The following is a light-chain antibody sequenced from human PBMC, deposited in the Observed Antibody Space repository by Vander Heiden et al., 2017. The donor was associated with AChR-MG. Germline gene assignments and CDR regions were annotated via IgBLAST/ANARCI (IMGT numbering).Light chain of an antibody. CDR2: GAS. CDR3: QQYGSPST. CDR1: QSVSSTY. J-gene: IGKJ2*01. Sequence: EIVLTQSPGTLSLSPGERVTLSCRASQSVSSTYLAWYQQKPGQAPRLLIYGASSRATGIPDRFSGSGSGTDFTLTISRLEPEDFAVYYCQQYGSPSTFGQGTKLEI. V-gene: IGKV3-20*01.